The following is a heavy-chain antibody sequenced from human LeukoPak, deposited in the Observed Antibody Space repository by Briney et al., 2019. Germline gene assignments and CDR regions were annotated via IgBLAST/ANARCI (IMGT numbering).Heavy chain of an antibody. J-gene: IGHJ4*02. CDR1: GFTFSNYG. D-gene: IGHD3-10*01. Sequence: GGSLRLSCAASGFTFSNYGIHWVRQAPGKGLEWVAVISFDGSNKYYADPVKGRFTIARDNSKNTLYLQMNSLRPEDTAVYYCAKSTGSGGHFDYWGQGTLVTVSS. V-gene: IGHV3-30*18. CDR3: AKSTGSGGHFDY. CDR2: ISFDGSNK.